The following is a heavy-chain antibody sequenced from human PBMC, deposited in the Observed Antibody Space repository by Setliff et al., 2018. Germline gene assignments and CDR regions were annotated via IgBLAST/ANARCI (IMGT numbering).Heavy chain of an antibody. D-gene: IGHD3-16*01. CDR1: GYTFAGYY. CDR2: INPNSGGA. Sequence: GASVKVSCKASGYTFAGYYMHWVRQAPGQGLEWMGWINPNSGGANYAQKFQGRVTMTRDTSISTGYMELSRLRSDDTAVYYCARELRSPYWHLDSWGQGTQVTVSS. J-gene: IGHJ5*01. V-gene: IGHV1-2*02. CDR3: ARELRSPYWHLDS.